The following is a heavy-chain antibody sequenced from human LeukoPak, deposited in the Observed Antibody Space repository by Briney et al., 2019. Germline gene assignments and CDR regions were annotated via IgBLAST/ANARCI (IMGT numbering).Heavy chain of an antibody. J-gene: IGHJ4*02. CDR2: IYHNGST. Sequence: GEIYHNGSTNYNPSLKSRVTISVDKSKNQFSLKLTSVTAADTAVYYCARVTYYDVLTGYFWGQGILVTVSS. CDR3: ARVTYYDVLTGYF. D-gene: IGHD3-9*01. V-gene: IGHV4-4*02.